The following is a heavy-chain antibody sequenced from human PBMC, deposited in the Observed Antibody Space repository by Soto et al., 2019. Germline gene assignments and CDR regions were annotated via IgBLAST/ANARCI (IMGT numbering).Heavy chain of an antibody. CDR2: IYYSGST. CDR1: GGPISSGGYY. Sequence: SETLSLTCTVSGGPISSGGYYWSWIRQHPGKGLEWIGYIYYSGSTYYNPSLKSRVTISVDTSKNQFSLKLSSVTAADTALYYCARAMVVAATGYYYGMDVWGQGTTVTVSS. CDR3: ARAMVVAATGYYYGMDV. V-gene: IGHV4-31*03. J-gene: IGHJ6*02. D-gene: IGHD2-15*01.